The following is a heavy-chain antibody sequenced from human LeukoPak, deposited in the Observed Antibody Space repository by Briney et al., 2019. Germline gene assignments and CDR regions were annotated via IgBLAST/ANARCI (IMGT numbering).Heavy chain of an antibody. Sequence: PGGSLRLSCAASGFTFSSYAMTWVRQAPGKGLEWVSSISGSGGSTYHTDSVKGRFIISRDNSKNTMYLQMNSLRAEDTAVYYCAKAGHPPAYCSSCSCYMASWGQGTLVTVSS. CDR3: AKAGHPPAYCSSCSCYMAS. J-gene: IGHJ5*02. CDR1: GFTFSSYA. V-gene: IGHV3-23*01. CDR2: ISGSGGST. D-gene: IGHD2-2*01.